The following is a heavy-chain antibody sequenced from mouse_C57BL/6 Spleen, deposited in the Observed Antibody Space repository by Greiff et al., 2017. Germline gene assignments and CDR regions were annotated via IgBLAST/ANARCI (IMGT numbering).Heavy chain of an antibody. CDR1: GYTFTEYT. CDR3: ARLYYGNWYFDV. CDR2: FYPGSGSI. Sequence: QVQLQQSGAELVKPGASVKLSCKASGYTFTEYTIHWVKQRSGQGLEWIGWFYPGSGSIKYNEKFKDKATLTADKSSSTAYMQLSSLTSEDSAVYFCARLYYGNWYFDVWGTGTTVTVSS. D-gene: IGHD2-1*01. J-gene: IGHJ1*03. V-gene: IGHV1-62-2*01.